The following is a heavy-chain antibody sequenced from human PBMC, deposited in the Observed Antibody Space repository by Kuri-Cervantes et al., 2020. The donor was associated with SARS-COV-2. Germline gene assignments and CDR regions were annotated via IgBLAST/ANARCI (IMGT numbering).Heavy chain of an antibody. J-gene: IGHJ6*03. V-gene: IGHV3-23*01. Sequence: ETLSLTCAASGFTFSSYAMSWVRQAPGRGLEWVSAISGSGGSTYYADSVKGRFTISRDNSKNTLYLQMNSLRAEDTAVYYCARDRSIAARPASYYYYMDVWGKGTTVTVSS. CDR3: ARDRSIAARPASYYYYMDV. CDR2: ISGSGGST. D-gene: IGHD6-6*01. CDR1: GFTFSSYA.